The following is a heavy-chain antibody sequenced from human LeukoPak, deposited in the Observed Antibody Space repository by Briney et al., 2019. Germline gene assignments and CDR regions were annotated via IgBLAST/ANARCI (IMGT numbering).Heavy chain of an antibody. CDR2: INHSGST. V-gene: IGHV4-34*01. CDR1: GGSFSGYY. CDR3: ARVGLGATSDH. Sequence: KASETLSLTCAVYGGSFSGYYWSWIRQPPGKGLEWIGEINHSGSTNYNPSLKSRVTISVDTSKNQFSLKLSSVTAADTAVYYCARVGLGATSDHWGQGTLVTVSS. J-gene: IGHJ5*02. D-gene: IGHD1-26*01.